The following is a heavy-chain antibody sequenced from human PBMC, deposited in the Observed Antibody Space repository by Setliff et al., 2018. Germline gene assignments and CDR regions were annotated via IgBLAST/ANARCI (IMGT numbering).Heavy chain of an antibody. D-gene: IGHD2-15*01. Sequence: SVKVSCKASGYTFSSNAFHWVRQAPGQRLEWLGWIHAGSSNTIYSQKLQGRLTITRDTSATTAYMELNSLTSEDTAVYYCARMSTGGPYYDHWGQGTLVTVSS. CDR2: IHAGSSNT. J-gene: IGHJ4*02. V-gene: IGHV1-3*01. CDR1: GYTFSSNA. CDR3: ARMSTGGPYYDH.